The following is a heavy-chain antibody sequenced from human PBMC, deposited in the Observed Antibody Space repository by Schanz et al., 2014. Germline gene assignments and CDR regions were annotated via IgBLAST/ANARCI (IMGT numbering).Heavy chain of an antibody. J-gene: IGHJ4*02. CDR3: ARAARRTRVVPLYFDC. CDR1: GGSFSGYY. Sequence: QVQLQQWGAGLLKPSETLSLTCGVFGGSFSGYYWSWIRQPPGKGLEWIAEINHGGSTNYNPSLKSRVTISVDTSKNQFALKLSSVTAADTAVYCCARAARRTRVVPLYFDCWGQGTLVTVSS. D-gene: IGHD2-2*01. V-gene: IGHV4-34*01. CDR2: INHGGST.